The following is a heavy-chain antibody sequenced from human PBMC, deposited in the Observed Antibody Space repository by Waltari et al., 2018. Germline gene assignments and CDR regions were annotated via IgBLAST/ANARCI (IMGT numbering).Heavy chain of an antibody. CDR3: AREKVGARVYYYYGMDV. CDR1: GFPFSSYG. Sequence: QVQLVESGGGVVQPGRSLRLSCAASGFPFSSYGMHWVRQAPGRGLEWVAVIWYDGSNKYYADSVKGRFTISRDNSKNTLYLQMNSLRAEDTAVYYCAREKVGARVYYYYGMDVWGQGTTVTVSS. CDR2: IWYDGSNK. D-gene: IGHD2-2*01. J-gene: IGHJ6*02. V-gene: IGHV3-33*01.